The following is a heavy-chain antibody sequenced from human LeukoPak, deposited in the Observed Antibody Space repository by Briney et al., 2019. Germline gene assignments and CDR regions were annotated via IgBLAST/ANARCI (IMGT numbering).Heavy chain of an antibody. V-gene: IGHV4-39*07. CDR1: GGSISSSTYY. Sequence: SETLSLTCTVSGGSISSSTYYWGWIRQPPGKGLEWIGSIHYSGSTYYNPSLKNRVTISVDTSKNQFSLKLSSVTAADTAVYYCARYVGVVVTAVDAFDIWGQGTMVTVSS. D-gene: IGHD2-21*02. J-gene: IGHJ3*02. CDR3: ARYVGVVVTAVDAFDI. CDR2: IHYSGST.